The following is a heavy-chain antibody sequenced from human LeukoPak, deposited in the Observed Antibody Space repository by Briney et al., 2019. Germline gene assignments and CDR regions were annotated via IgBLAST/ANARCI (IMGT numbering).Heavy chain of an antibody. CDR3: ARELVSGSSTDDY. V-gene: IGHV3-20*03. CDR1: GLTLDDYG. CDR2: INWNGGST. J-gene: IGHJ4*02. D-gene: IGHD1-26*01. Sequence: GGSLRLSYAASGLTLDDYGMSWVGQAAGKGLEWVSGINWNGGSTGYADSVKGRFTLSRDKAKNSLYLPKNSLRAEDTALYYCARELVSGSSTDDYWGQGTLVTVSS.